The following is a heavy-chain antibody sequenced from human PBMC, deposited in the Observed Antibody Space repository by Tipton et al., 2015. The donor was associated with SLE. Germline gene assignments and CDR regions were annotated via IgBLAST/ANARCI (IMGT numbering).Heavy chain of an antibody. CDR1: GGSFSDYY. CDR2: VKYRGST. V-gene: IGHV4-34*01. CDR3: ARRYDFWSGYYSH. J-gene: IGHJ4*02. D-gene: IGHD3-3*01. Sequence: TLSLTCAVYGGSFSDYYWSWIRQPPGKGMEWIGEVKYRGSTNYSPSLKSRVTISVDTSKNQFSLKLSSVIAADTAVYYCARRYDFWSGYYSHWGQGTLVTVSS.